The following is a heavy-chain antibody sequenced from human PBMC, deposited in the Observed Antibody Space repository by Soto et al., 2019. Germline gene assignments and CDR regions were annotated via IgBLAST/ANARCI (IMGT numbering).Heavy chain of an antibody. Sequence: QVQLVESGGGVVQPGRSLRLSCAASGFTFSSYAMHWVRQAPGKGLEWVAVISYDGSNKYYADSVKGRFTISRDNSKNPLNLQMNSLRAEDTAVYYCARALRDFLGCYGMDVWGQGTTVTVSS. J-gene: IGHJ6*02. D-gene: IGHD3-3*01. CDR2: ISYDGSNK. V-gene: IGHV3-30-3*01. CDR1: GFTFSSYA. CDR3: ARALRDFLGCYGMDV.